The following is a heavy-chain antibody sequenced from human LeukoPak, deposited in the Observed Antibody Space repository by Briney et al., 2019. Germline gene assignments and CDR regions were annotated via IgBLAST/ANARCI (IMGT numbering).Heavy chain of an antibody. CDR2: ISSSSSTI. Sequence: GGSLRLSCAASGFTFSNYNIIWVRQAPGKGLEWVSYISSSSSTIYYADSVEGRFTISRDNAKNSLYLQMNSLRAEDTAVYYCARVSLVGTPTRGGYFDYWGQGTLVTVSS. V-gene: IGHV3-48*01. CDR3: ARVSLVGTPTRGGYFDY. CDR1: GFTFSNYN. D-gene: IGHD1-1*01. J-gene: IGHJ4*02.